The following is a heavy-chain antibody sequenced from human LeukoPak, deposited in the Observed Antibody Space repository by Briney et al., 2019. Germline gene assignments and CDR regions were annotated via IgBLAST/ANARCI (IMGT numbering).Heavy chain of an antibody. Sequence: ASVKVSCKASGYTFTSYDINWVRQATGQGLEWMAWISAYNGNTNYAQKFQGRVTITADESTSTAYLELSSLTSEDTAVYYCARVVLGRRWLQTSYYYGMDVWGQGTTVTVSS. CDR3: ARVVLGRRWLQTSYYYGMDV. J-gene: IGHJ6*02. D-gene: IGHD5-24*01. V-gene: IGHV1-18*01. CDR2: ISAYNGNT. CDR1: GYTFTSYD.